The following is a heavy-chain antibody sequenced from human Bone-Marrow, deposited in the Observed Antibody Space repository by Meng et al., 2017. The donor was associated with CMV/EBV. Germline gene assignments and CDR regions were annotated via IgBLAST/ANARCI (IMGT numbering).Heavy chain of an antibody. CDR1: GASINDHY. D-gene: IGHD3-22*01. J-gene: IGHJ4*02. CDR2: VQDTGNT. V-gene: IGHV4-59*11. Sequence: GSLRLSCTVSGASINDHYLTWIRQPPGKGLEWIGYVQDTGNTNYNPSLKSRVTMSVDTSKNQFSLMLRFVTAADTAVYFCAREQWFIHYFENWGQGPRVTVSS. CDR3: AREQWFIHYFEN.